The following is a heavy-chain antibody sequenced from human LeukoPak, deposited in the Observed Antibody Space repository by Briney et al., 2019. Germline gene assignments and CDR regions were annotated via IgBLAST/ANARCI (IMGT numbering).Heavy chain of an antibody. Sequence: GGSLRLSCAASGFTFSSYSMNWVRQAPGKGLEWVSYISSSSSSTIYYADSVKGRFTISRDNAKNSLYLQMNSLRAEDTAVYYCARGVITNFDYWGQGTLVTVSS. CDR2: ISSSSSSTI. CDR1: GFTFSSYS. J-gene: IGHJ4*02. D-gene: IGHD3-22*01. CDR3: ARGVITNFDY. V-gene: IGHV3-48*01.